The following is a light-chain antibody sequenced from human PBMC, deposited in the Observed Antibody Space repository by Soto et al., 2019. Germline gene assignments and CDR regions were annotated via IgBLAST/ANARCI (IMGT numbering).Light chain of an antibody. CDR1: QSISRS. CDR2: DAS. CDR3: QQYQSYFLT. J-gene: IGKJ3*01. Sequence: DIQMTQSPSTLSASVGDRVTITCRASQSISRSVAWYQQKSGKAPKLLIYDASSLESGVPSRFSGSGFGTEFPLTISGLQPDDFATYYCQQYQSYFLTFGPGTTVDMK. V-gene: IGKV1-5*01.